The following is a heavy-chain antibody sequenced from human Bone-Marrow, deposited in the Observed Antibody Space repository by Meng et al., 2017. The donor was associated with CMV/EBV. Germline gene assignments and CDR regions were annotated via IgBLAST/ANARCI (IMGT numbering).Heavy chain of an antibody. V-gene: IGHV3-48*01. J-gene: IGHJ4*02. D-gene: IGHD3-3*01. CDR1: GFTFSSYS. CDR2: ISTSSTTI. CDR3: AKAARGYDFWSGYYFVY. Sequence: GESLKISCAASGFTFSSYSMNWVRQAPGKGLEWVSYISTSSTTIYYADSVKGRFTISRDNSKNTLYLQMNSLRAEDTAVYYCAKAARGYDFWSGYYFVYWGQGTLVTVSS.